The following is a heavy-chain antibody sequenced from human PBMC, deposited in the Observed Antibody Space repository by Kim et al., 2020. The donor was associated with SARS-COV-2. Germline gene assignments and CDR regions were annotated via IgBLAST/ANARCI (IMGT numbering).Heavy chain of an antibody. V-gene: IGHV3-30-3*01. CDR3: ARVGEPYYDILTGDTLD. CDR2: ISYDGSNK. J-gene: IGHJ4*01. Sequence: GGSLRLSCAASGFTFSSYAMHWVRQAPGKGLEWVAVISYDGSNKYYADSVKGRFTISRDNSKNTLYLQMTSLRAEDTAVYYCARVGEPYYDILTGDTLD. CDR1: GFTFSSYA. D-gene: IGHD3-9*01.